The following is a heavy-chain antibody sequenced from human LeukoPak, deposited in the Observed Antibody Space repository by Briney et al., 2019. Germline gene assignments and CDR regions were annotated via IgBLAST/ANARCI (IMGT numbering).Heavy chain of an antibody. Sequence: GGSLRLSCAASGFAFSSNAMSWVRQAPGKGLEWVSAISGSGGSTYYADSVKGRFTISRDNSKNTLYLQMNSLRAEDTTLYYYANSPSATVTTLFNYWGQGTLVTVSS. D-gene: IGHD4-17*01. CDR1: GFAFSSNA. CDR2: ISGSGGST. CDR3: ANSPSATVTTLFNY. V-gene: IGHV3-23*01. J-gene: IGHJ4*02.